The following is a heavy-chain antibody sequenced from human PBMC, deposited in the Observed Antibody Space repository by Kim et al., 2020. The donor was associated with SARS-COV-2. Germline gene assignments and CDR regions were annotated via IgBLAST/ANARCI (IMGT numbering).Heavy chain of an antibody. V-gene: IGHV4-39*01. J-gene: IGHJ6*01. CDR3: ARHQRYSSGWYVAFYY. D-gene: IGHD6-13*01. Sequence: SETLSLTCTVSGGSISSSSYNWGWMRQPTGKGLVWIGTTYDTGNNYHNPYRRSPVTIYVDTSKNHLSLKMSSVTAADTAVYSCARHQRYSSGWYVAFYY. CDR2: TYDTGNN. CDR1: GGSISSSSYN.